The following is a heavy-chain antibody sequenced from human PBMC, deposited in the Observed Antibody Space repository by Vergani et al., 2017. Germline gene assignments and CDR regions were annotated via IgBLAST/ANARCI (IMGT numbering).Heavy chain of an antibody. J-gene: IGHJ3*02. CDR2: FDPEDGET. Sequence: QVQLVQSGAEVKKPGASVKVSCKASGYTFTSYYMHWVRQAPGKGLEWMGGFDPEDGETIYAQKFQGRVTMTEDTSTDTAYMELSSLRSEDTAVYYCATDQDKVAPDAFDIWGQGTMVTVSS. CDR3: ATDQDKVAPDAFDI. D-gene: IGHD5-12*01. CDR1: GYTFTSYY. V-gene: IGHV1-24*01.